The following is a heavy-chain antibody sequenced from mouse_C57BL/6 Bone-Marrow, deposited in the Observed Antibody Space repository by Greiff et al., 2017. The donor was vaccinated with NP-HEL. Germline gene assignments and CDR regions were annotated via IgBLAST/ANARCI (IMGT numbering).Heavy chain of an antibody. D-gene: IGHD2-4*01. Sequence: VQLQQSGAELARPGASVKLSCKASGYTFTSYGISWVKQRTGQGLEWIGEIYPRSGNTYYNEKFKGKATLTADKSSSTAYMELRSLTSEDSAVYFCARGGLRRPYWYFDVWGTGTTVTVSS. CDR1: GYTFTSYG. J-gene: IGHJ1*03. CDR3: ARGGLRRPYWYFDV. CDR2: IYPRSGNT. V-gene: IGHV1-81*01.